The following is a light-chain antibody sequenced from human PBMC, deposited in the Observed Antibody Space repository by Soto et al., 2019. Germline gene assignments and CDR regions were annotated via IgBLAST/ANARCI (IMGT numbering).Light chain of an antibody. CDR3: QQFGSPLA. Sequence: EIVLTQSPGTLSLSPGERATLSCRASQSVSSSYLAWYQHKPGQAPRLLIYGASTRATGIPDRFSGSGSGTDFTFTISRLEPEIFTVYFCQQFGSPLAFDPGTKVDLK. J-gene: IGKJ3*01. CDR2: GAS. V-gene: IGKV3-20*01. CDR1: QSVSSSY.